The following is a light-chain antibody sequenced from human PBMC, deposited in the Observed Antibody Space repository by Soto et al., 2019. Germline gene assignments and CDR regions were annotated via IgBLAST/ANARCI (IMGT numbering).Light chain of an antibody. CDR1: SSSSGSNT. Sequence: QSLLTQPPSASGTPGQRVTSSCSGSSSSSGSNTVNWYQQLPGTAPKLLIYSNNQRPSRVPDRFSGSKYGTSALLAISGLQYEDEDDYYCAAWDDSLNGYAFGTGTKVTVL. J-gene: IGLJ1*01. CDR2: SNN. CDR3: AAWDDSLNGYA. V-gene: IGLV1-44*01.